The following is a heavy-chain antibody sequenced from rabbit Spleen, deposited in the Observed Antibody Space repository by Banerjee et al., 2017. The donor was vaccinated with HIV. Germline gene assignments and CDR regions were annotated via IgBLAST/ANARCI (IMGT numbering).Heavy chain of an antibody. V-gene: IGHV1S45*01. CDR2: IWTGDGTI. CDR3: ARDDPNIGDYGYTDLQL. J-gene: IGHJ4*01. CDR1: GFSFISRDW. D-gene: IGHD6-1*01. Sequence: QEQLVESGGGLVPPEGSLTLTCKASGFSFISRDWICWVRQAPGKGLEWIGCIWTGDGTIYYATLVKGRFTISKTSSTTVTLQMTRLPAADTATYFCARDDPNIGDYGYTDLQLWGPGTLVTVS.